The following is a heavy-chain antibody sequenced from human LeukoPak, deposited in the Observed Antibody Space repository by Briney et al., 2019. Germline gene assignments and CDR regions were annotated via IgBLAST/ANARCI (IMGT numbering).Heavy chain of an antibody. CDR1: GLTFRSYW. D-gene: IGHD5-24*01. CDR2: INQDGSEK. CDR3: ARERDGRFFDY. Sequence: GGSLRLSCVVSGLTFRSYWMSWVRQAPGKGLEWVANINQDGSEKYFEDSVKGRFTISRDNAKNSLHLQMNTPRAEDTAVYYCARERDGRFFDYWGQGTLVTVSS. J-gene: IGHJ4*02. V-gene: IGHV3-7*01.